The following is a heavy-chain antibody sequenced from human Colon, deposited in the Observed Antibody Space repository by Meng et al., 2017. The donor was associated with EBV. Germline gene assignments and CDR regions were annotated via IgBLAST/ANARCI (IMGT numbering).Heavy chain of an antibody. CDR3: ARGPYCGGDCYWFDP. V-gene: IGHV4-30-2*01. CDR1: GDSISSGDYS. CDR2: IYHGGTT. Sequence: QLLQHESVSGLGQPSQSLSLTCAVSGDSISSGDYSWSWIRQPPGQGLEWIGNIYHGGTTYNTSLKSRVTISVDNSKNQFSLRLTSVTAADTAVYYCARGPYCGGDCYWFDPWGQGTLVTVSS. D-gene: IGHD2-21*02. J-gene: IGHJ5*02.